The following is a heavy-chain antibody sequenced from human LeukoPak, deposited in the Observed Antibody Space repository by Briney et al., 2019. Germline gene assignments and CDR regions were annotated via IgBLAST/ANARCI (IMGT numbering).Heavy chain of an antibody. CDR1: GGSISSYSYY. Sequence: KSSETLSLTCTVSGGSISSYSYYWGWIRQPPGRGLEWIGSIYSSGSTYYNPSLKSRVTISVDTSKNQFSLKLSSVTAADTAVYYCARLPHQDPWGQGTLVTVSS. V-gene: IGHV4-39*01. CDR2: IYSSGST. J-gene: IGHJ5*02. CDR3: ARLPHQDP.